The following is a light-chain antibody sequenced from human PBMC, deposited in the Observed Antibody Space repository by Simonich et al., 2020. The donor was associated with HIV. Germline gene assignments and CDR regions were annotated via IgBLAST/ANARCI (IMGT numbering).Light chain of an antibody. J-gene: IGKJ1*01. CDR2: AAS. V-gene: IGKV1-8*01. CDR3: QQYYSYPRT. CDR1: QGISSY. Sequence: AIRMTQPPSSLSASTGDRATITCRASQGISSYLAWYQQKPGKAPKLLIYAASTLQSGVPTRFSGSGSGTDFTLTISCLQSEDFATYYCQQYYSYPRTFGQGTKVEIK.